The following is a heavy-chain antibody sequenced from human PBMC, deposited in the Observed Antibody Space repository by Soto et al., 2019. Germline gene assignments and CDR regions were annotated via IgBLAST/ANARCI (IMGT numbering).Heavy chain of an antibody. CDR3: AHSLHDSGTYYIPYFDY. V-gene: IGHV2-5*02. Sequence: GSGPTVVNPTQTLTLTCTFSGFSLSTSGVGVGWIRQPPGKALEWLALIYWDDDKRYSPSLKSRLTITKDTSKNQVVLTMTNMDPVDTATYYCAHSLHDSGTYYIPYFDYWGQGTLVTVSS. CDR2: IYWDDDK. CDR1: GFSLSTSGVG. D-gene: IGHD3-10*01. J-gene: IGHJ4*02.